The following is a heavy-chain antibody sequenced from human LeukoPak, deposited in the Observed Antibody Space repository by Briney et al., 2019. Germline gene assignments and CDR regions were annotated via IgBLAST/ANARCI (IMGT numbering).Heavy chain of an antibody. J-gene: IGHJ4*02. V-gene: IGHV3-30*02. D-gene: IGHD2-8*01. CDR3: ARDIALMVYATRGVDY. CDR1: GFTFSSCA. CDR2: IRYDGSNK. Sequence: QAGGSLRLSCAASGFTFSSCAMQWVRQAPGKGLEWVAFIRYDGSNKYYADSVKGRFTISRDNSKSTLYLQMGSLRAEDTAIYYCARDIALMVYATRGVDYWGQGTLVTVSS.